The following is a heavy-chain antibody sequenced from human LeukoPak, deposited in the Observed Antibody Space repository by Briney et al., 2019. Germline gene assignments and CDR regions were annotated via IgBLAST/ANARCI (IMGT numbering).Heavy chain of an antibody. V-gene: IGHV3-30*18. Sequence: GGSLRLSCEASGFTLSGFGMHWVRQAPGKGLEWVAVLPYDGSNKYYADSVKGRFTISRDNSKNTLFMQMNSLRAEDTAVYYCAKDKSIAVAGTSDYFDYWGQGTLVTVSS. CDR3: AKDKSIAVAGTSDYFDY. CDR1: GFTLSGFG. J-gene: IGHJ4*02. D-gene: IGHD6-19*01. CDR2: LPYDGSNK.